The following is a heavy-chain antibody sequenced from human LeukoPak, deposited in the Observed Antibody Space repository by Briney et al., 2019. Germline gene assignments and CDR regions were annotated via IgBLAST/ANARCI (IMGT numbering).Heavy chain of an antibody. J-gene: IGHJ6*03. CDR2: IGRSGSTK. CDR3: ARVLRYCSGGNCYSGGLGYMDV. V-gene: IGHV3-11*01. CDR1: GGSISSSNW. Sequence: LSLTCAVSGGSISSSNWWRWVRQAPGKGLEWVSSIGRSGSTKYYADSVKGRFTISRDNAKNSLFLQMNSLRAEDTAVYYCARVLRYCSGGNCYSGGLGYMDVWGKGTTVTISS. D-gene: IGHD2-15*01.